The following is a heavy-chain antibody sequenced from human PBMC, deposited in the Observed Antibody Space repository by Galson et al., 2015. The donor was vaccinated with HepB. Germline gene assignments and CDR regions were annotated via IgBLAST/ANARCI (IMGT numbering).Heavy chain of an antibody. Sequence: SCKASGYTFSSYAMHWVRQAPGKGLEWVAVISYDGNNKYYADSVKGRFTISRDNSKNTLYLQMNSLRAEDTAVYYCARDAGSGGSCSDYWGQGTLVTVSS. CDR1: GYTFSSYA. D-gene: IGHD2-15*01. CDR3: ARDAGSGGSCSDY. CDR2: ISYDGNNK. V-gene: IGHV3-30*04. J-gene: IGHJ4*02.